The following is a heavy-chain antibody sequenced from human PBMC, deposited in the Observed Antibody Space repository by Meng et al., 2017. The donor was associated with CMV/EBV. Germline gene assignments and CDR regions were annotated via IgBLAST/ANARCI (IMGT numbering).Heavy chain of an antibody. J-gene: IGHJ4*02. CDR2: INSDGSST. D-gene: IGHD1-26*01. CDR1: GFTFSSYW. Sequence: GESLKISCAASGFTFSSYWMSWVRQAPGKGLVWVSRINSDGSSTSYADSVKGRFTISRDNAKNTLYLQMNSLRAEDTAVYYCARGGWGAGSDYWGQGTLVTVSS. CDR3: ARGGWGAGSDY. V-gene: IGHV3-74*01.